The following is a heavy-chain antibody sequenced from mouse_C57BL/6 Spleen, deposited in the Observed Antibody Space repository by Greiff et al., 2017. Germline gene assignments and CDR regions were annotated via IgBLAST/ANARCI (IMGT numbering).Heavy chain of an antibody. CDR1: GYTFTDYN. J-gene: IGHJ4*01. CDR3: ARPQYYGRRGYAMDY. V-gene: IGHV1-18*01. CDR2: INPNNGGT. D-gene: IGHD1-1*01. Sequence: VQLQQSGPELVKPGASVKIPCKASGYTFTDYNMDWVKQSHGKSLEWIGDINPNNGGTIYNQKFKGKATLTVDKSSSTAYMELRSLTSEDTAVYYGARPQYYGRRGYAMDYWGQGTSVTVSS.